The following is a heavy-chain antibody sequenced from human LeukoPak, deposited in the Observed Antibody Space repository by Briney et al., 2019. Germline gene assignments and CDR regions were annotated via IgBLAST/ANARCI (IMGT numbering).Heavy chain of an antibody. V-gene: IGHV3-21*01. D-gene: IGHD6-13*01. Sequence: GGSLRLSCAASGFTFSSYGVHWVRQARGRGLEWVSSISRSSSYIHDADSVKGRFTISRDNAKNSLYLQMNSLRAEDTAVYYCAKSGVGAAADPYGMDVWGQGTTVTVSS. CDR2: ISRSSSYI. J-gene: IGHJ6*02. CDR3: AKSGVGAAADPYGMDV. CDR1: GFTFSSYG.